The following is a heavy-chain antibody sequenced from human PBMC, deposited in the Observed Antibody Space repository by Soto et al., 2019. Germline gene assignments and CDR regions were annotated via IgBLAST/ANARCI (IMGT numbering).Heavy chain of an antibody. CDR3: AKDIASSSSPA. V-gene: IGHV3-43*01. D-gene: IGHD6-6*01. CDR1: GFTFDDYT. J-gene: IGHJ5*02. Sequence: GESLRLSCXASGFTFDDYTMHWVRQAPGKGLEWVSLINWDGSDTYYADSVKGRFTISRDNSKNSLYLQMNSLRTEDTALYYCAKDIASSSSPAWGQGTLVTVSS. CDR2: INWDGSDT.